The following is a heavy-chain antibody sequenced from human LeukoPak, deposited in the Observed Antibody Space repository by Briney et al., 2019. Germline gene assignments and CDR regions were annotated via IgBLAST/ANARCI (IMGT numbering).Heavy chain of an antibody. Sequence: SETLSLTCTVSGGSISSYYWSWIRQPPGKGLDWIGYIYYSGSTNYNPSFKSRVTISVDTSKNQFSLKLSSVTAADTAVYYCARDRGSSGSYSWFDPWGQGTLVTVSS. CDR1: GGSISSYY. CDR2: IYYSGST. J-gene: IGHJ5*02. CDR3: ARDRGSSGSYSWFDP. D-gene: IGHD1-26*01. V-gene: IGHV4-59*01.